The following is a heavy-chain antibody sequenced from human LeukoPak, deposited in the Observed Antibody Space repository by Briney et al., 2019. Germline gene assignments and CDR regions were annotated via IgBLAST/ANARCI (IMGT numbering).Heavy chain of an antibody. J-gene: IGHJ5*01. Sequence: GQSMRLSCAASGFVLSIYGTHWVRQAPGKGLAWVAFIRSVGCDKFYGDSVKGRFTISRDAPKRPLFLQMNRLSPKDTAISYWARGDFTIANLFAGWGQGTLVTVSS. V-gene: IGHV3-30*02. CDR2: IRSVGCDK. CDR1: GFVLSIYG. CDR3: ARGDFTIANLFAG. D-gene: IGHD3-9*01.